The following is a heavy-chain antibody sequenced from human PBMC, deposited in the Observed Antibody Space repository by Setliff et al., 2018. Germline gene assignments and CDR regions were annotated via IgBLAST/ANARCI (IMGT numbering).Heavy chain of an antibody. CDR3: ARAISGWYSAHYYYMDV. J-gene: IGHJ6*03. Sequence: SETLSLTSSVSGGSISSGSDYWTWIRQPAGKGLEWIGHIYTSGSTNYNPSLKSRVTISVDASKNQLSLNLRSVTAADTAVYYCARAISGWYSAHYYYMDVWGKGTTVTVSS. CDR1: GGSISSGSDY. CDR2: IYTSGST. V-gene: IGHV4-61*09. D-gene: IGHD6-19*01.